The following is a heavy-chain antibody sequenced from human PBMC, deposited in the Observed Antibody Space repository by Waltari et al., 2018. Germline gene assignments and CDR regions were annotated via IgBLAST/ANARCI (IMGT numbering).Heavy chain of an antibody. CDR3: ARHCPVEMATITRWFDP. J-gene: IGHJ5*02. CDR1: GGSFSGYY. V-gene: IGHV4-34*01. CDR2: INHSGST. D-gene: IGHD5-12*01. Sequence: QVQLQQWGAGLLKPSETLSLTCAVYGGSFSGYYWSWIRKPPGKGLEWLGEINHSGSTNYNSSFKSRVTISLDTSKNQFSLKLTSVTAADTAVYYCARHCPVEMATITRWFDPWGQGTLVTVSS.